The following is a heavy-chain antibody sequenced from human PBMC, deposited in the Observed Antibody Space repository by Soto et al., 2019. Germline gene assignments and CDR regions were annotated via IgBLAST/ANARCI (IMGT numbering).Heavy chain of an antibody. V-gene: IGHV3-30*18. D-gene: IGHD3-9*01. Sequence: ESGGGVVQPGRSLRLSCAASGFTFSSYGMHWVRQAPGKGLEWVAVISYDGSNKYYADSVKGRFTISRDNSKNTLYLQMNSLRAEDTAVYYCAKNYDILTDYGMDVWGQGTTVTVSS. J-gene: IGHJ6*02. CDR3: AKNYDILTDYGMDV. CDR2: ISYDGSNK. CDR1: GFTFSSYG.